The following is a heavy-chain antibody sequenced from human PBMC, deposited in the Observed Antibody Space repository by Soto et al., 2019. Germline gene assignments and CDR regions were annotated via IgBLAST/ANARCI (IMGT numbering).Heavy chain of an antibody. Sequence: QVQLVQSGAEVKKPGASVKVSCTFTSYDINWVRQAAGQGLEWMAWMNPNSGDTRYAQKFQGRVTMTRDTSKFTAYMDLSNLRSEDTAVYYCARGPGSSDWRFSYYYMDVWDQGTTVTVSS. CDR2: MNPNSGDT. J-gene: IGHJ6*02. CDR1: FTSYD. D-gene: IGHD6-19*01. V-gene: IGHV1-8*01. CDR3: ARGPGSSDWRFSYYYMDV.